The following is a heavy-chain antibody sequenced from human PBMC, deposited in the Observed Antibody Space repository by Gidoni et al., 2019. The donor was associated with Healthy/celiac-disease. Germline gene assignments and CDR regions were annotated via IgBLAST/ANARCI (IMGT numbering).Heavy chain of an antibody. V-gene: IGHV3-33*01. CDR1: GFPFSSYA. CDR3: ARDRLRYCSGGSCSPADY. J-gene: IGHJ4*02. D-gene: IGHD2-15*01. CDR2: IWYDGSNK. Sequence: QVQLVESGGGVVQPGRSLSLSCAASGFPFSSYARHWVRQAPGKGLGWVAVIWYDGSNKYYADSVKGRFTISRDNSKNTLYLQMNSLRAEDTAVYYCARDRLRYCSGGSCSPADYWGQGTLVTVSS.